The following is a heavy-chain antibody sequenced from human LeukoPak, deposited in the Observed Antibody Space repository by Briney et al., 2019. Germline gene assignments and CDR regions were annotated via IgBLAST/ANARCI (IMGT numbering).Heavy chain of an antibody. CDR3: ARTTWNSTVTPYYLDY. CDR1: GYTFTSYA. J-gene: IGHJ4*02. D-gene: IGHD4-11*01. CDR2: INAGNGNT. V-gene: IGHV1-3*01. Sequence: GAAVKVSFKSSGYTFTSYAIHWVRQAPGQRLEWMGCINAGNGNTKYSQNFQGRVTITRDTSASTAYMELSSLRSEDKAVYYCARTTWNSTVTPYYLDYWGQGTLVTVSS.